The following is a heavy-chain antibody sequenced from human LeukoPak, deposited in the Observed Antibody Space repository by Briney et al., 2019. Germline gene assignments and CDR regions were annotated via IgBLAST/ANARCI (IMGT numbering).Heavy chain of an antibody. D-gene: IGHD6-25*01. CDR3: ATDLGQGGIFDY. J-gene: IGHJ4*02. CDR1: GFTFSSYR. Sequence: PGGSLRLSCAASGFTFSSYRMNWVRQAPGKGLEWVSYISSSSTIYYSDSVKGRFTISRDKSKNSLYLPMNSLRADDTAVYYCATDLGQGGIFDYWGQGTLVTVSS. V-gene: IGHV3-48*01. CDR2: ISSSSTI.